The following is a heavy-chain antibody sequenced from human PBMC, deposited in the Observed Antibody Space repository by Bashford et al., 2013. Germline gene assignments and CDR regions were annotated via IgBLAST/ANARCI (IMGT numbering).Heavy chain of an antibody. CDR3: ARTSTAHFDY. Sequence: SLRLSCAASGFTFDDYAMHWVRQAPGKGLEWVSGISWNSGSIDYADSVKGRFTISRDNPENSLYLQMNSLRAEDTAVYYCARTSTAHFDYWGQGTLVTVSS. CDR2: ISWNSGSI. V-gene: IGHV3-9*01. CDR1: GFTFDDYA. J-gene: IGHJ4*02. D-gene: IGHD2-2*01.